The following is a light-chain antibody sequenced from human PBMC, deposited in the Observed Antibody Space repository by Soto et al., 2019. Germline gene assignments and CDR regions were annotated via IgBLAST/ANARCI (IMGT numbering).Light chain of an antibody. J-gene: IGKJ5*01. CDR3: QQCHKWPRIT. V-gene: IGKV3-15*01. CDR2: GAS. CDR1: ENVDTN. Sequence: EIVMTQSPSTLSVPPGEGATLSCSASENVDTNLAWYQHKPGQAPRLLIYGASTRAAGVPARFSGSGSGTEFTLTISSLESEDAAVYYCQQCHKWPRITFGPGTRLEIK.